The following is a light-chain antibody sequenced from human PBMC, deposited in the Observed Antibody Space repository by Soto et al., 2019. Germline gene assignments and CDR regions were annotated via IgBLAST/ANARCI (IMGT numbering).Light chain of an antibody. V-gene: IGLV2-14*01. CDR2: EVS. J-gene: IGLJ2*01. CDR1: SSDVGGYNY. CDR3: SSYTSSITYVV. Sequence: QSALTQPASVSGSPGQSITISCTGSSSDVGGYNYVSWYQQHPDKAPKVIIYEVSNQPSGVSNRFSGSKSGNTASLTISGLQAEDEADYYCSSYTSSITYVVFGGGTKLTVL.